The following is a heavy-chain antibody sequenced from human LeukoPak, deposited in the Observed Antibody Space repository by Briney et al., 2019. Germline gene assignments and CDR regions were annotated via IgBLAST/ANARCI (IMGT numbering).Heavy chain of an antibody. D-gene: IGHD5-18*01. CDR3: ATYRQVMLPFES. J-gene: IGHJ4*02. V-gene: IGHV3-23*01. Sequence: GGSLRLSCAASGFTFSSYAMNWVRQAPGKGLEWVSAITGGGGRTYYADSVKGRFTISRDNSKNTLYLQMNSLRAEDTAIYYCATYRQVMLPFESWGQGTLVTVSS. CDR2: ITGGGGRT. CDR1: GFTFSSYA.